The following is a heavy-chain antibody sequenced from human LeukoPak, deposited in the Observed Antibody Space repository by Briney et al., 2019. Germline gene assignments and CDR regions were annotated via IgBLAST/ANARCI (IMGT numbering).Heavy chain of an antibody. CDR3: ARHPRGYYYYYMDV. Sequence: ASVKVSCKASGYTFTSYGISWVRQAPGQGLEWMGWISAYNGNTNYAQKLQGRVTMTTDTSTSTAYMEVRSLRSDDTAVYYCARHPRGYYYYYMDVWGKGTTVTVSS. V-gene: IGHV1-18*01. CDR2: ISAYNGNT. CDR1: GYTFTSYG. J-gene: IGHJ6*03.